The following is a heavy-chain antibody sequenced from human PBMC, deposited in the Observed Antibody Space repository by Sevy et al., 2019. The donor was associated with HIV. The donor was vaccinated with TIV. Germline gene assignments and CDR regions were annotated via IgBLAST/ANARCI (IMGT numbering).Heavy chain of an antibody. CDR2: IKQDGSEK. V-gene: IGHV3-7*01. D-gene: IGHD3-3*01. Sequence: GGSLRLSCAASGFTFSSYWMSWVRQAPGKGLEWVANIKQDGSEKYYVDSVKGRFTISRDNAKNSLYLQMNSLRAEDTAVYDCAREAAGYDFWSGYSGRSYYFDYWGQGTLVTVSS. CDR1: GFTFSSYW. J-gene: IGHJ4*01. CDR3: AREAAGYDFWSGYSGRSYYFDY.